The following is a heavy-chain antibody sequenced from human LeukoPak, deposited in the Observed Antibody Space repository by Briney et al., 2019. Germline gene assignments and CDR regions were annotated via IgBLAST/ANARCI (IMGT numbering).Heavy chain of an antibody. D-gene: IGHD2-21*02. CDR1: GGTFSSYA. V-gene: IGHV1-69*05. Sequence: SVKVSCKASGGTFSSYAISWVRQAPGQGLEWMGGIIPIFGTANYAQKFQGRATITTDESTSTAYMELSSLRSEDTAVYYCARGPFKGYCGGDCYALRYYYYYMDVWGKGTTVTVSS. CDR2: IIPIFGTA. J-gene: IGHJ6*03. CDR3: ARGPFKGYCGGDCYALRYYYYYMDV.